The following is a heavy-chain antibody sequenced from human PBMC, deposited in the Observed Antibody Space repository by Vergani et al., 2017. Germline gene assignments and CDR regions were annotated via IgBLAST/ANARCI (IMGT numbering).Heavy chain of an antibody. J-gene: IGHJ3*02. D-gene: IGHD3-3*01. V-gene: IGHV1-18*01. CDR1: GYTFTSYG. CDR3: ARVVLRITIVGVADALLDAFDI. Sequence: QVQLVQSGAEVKKPGSSVKVSCKASGYTFTSYGISWVRQAPGQGLEWMGWISAYNGNTNYAQKLQGRVTMTTDTSTSTAYMELRSLRSDDTAVYYCARVVLRITIVGVADALLDAFDIWGQGTMVTVSS. CDR2: ISAYNGNT.